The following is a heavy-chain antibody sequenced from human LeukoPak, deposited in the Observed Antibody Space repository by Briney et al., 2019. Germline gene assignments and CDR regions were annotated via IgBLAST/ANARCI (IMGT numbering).Heavy chain of an antibody. CDR2: ISGSGGST. V-gene: IGHV3-23*01. CDR3: ANLGYCSGGSCYYYYGMDV. J-gene: IGHJ6*02. D-gene: IGHD2-15*01. CDR1: GFTFSSYA. Sequence: GGSLRLSCAASGFTFSSYAMSWVRQAPGKGLEWVSAISGSGGSTYYADSVKGRFTISRDNSKNTLYLQMNSLRAEDTAVYYCANLGYCSGGSCYYYYGMDVWGQGTTVTVSS.